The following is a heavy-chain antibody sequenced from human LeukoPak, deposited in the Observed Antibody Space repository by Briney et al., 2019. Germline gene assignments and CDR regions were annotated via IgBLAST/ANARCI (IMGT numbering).Heavy chain of an antibody. J-gene: IGHJ4*02. V-gene: IGHV4-39*07. Sequence: SETLSLTCTVSGGSISSSSYYWGWIRQPPGKGLEWIGSIYYSGSTYYNPSLKSRVTISVDTSKNQFSLKLSSVTAADTAVYYCAREASTLFSAAGTRYFDYWGQGTLVTVSS. D-gene: IGHD6-13*01. CDR1: GGSISSSSYY. CDR2: IYYSGST. CDR3: AREASTLFSAAGTRYFDY.